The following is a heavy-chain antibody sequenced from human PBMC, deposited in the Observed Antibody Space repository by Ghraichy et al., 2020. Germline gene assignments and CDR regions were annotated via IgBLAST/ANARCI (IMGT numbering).Heavy chain of an antibody. D-gene: IGHD3-22*01. J-gene: IGHJ4*02. CDR3: ARDVYYFDGSGYPKYYFDL. V-gene: IGHV1-2*02. Sequence: ASVKVSCKASGYTFTGYYIHWVQQAPGQGLEWMGWINPNTGGTNYAQRFQGRVTMTRDTSISTAYMELSGLRSDDTAVYYCARDVYYFDGSGYPKYYFDLWGQGTLVTVSS. CDR1: GYTFTGYY. CDR2: INPNTGGT.